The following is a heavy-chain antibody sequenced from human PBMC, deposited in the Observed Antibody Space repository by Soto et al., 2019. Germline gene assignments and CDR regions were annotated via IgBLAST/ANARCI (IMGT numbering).Heavy chain of an antibody. CDR1: GFTFSSYA. CDR3: VRDKSPYSSGWHNRHFDY. J-gene: IGHJ4*02. D-gene: IGHD6-19*01. Sequence: QVQLVESGGGVVQPGRSLRLSCAASGFTFSSYAMHWVRQAPGKGLEWVAVISYDGSNKYYADSVKGRFTISRDNSKTLYLQMTSLSAEDTAVYYCVRDKSPYSSGWHNRHFDYWGQGTLVTVSS. CDR2: ISYDGSNK. V-gene: IGHV3-30-3*01.